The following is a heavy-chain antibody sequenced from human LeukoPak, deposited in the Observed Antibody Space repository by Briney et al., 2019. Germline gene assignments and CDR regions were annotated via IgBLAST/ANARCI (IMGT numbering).Heavy chain of an antibody. D-gene: IGHD1-1*01. Sequence: PVASVKVSCKVSGYTLTELSMHWLRQAPGKGLGGRGGFDPEDGETIYAQKFQGRVTMTEDTSTDTAYMELSSLRSEDTAVYYCAHLLDDSGYWGQGTLVTVSS. CDR3: AHLLDDSGY. CDR1: GYTLTELS. CDR2: FDPEDGET. V-gene: IGHV1-24*01. J-gene: IGHJ4*02.